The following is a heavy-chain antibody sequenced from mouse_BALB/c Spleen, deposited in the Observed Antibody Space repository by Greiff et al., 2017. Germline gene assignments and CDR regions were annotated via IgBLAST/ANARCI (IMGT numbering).Heavy chain of an antibody. CDR1: GYTFTSYV. Sequence: EVKLQESGPELVKPGASVKMSCKASGYTFTSYVMHWVKQKPGQGLEWIGYINPYNDGTKYNEKFKGKATLTSDKSSSTAYMELSSLTSEDSAVYYCARGGGYYEFDYWGQGTTLTVSS. CDR2: INPYNDGT. D-gene: IGHD2-3*01. J-gene: IGHJ2*01. CDR3: ARGGGYYEFDY. V-gene: IGHV1-14*01.